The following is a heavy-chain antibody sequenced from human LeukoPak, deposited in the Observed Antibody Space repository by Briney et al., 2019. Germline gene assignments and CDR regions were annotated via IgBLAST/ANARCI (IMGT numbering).Heavy chain of an antibody. CDR3: VRGSHHFDS. J-gene: IGHJ5*01. Sequence: GGSLRLSCAAPGFTLSSHWMQWVRQVPGKGLVWVSRINSDGSDTNYADSVKGRFTISRDNAKNTVYLQMNSLRVEDTAVYYCVRGSHHFDSWGQGTLVTVSS. V-gene: IGHV3-74*01. CDR2: INSDGSDT. CDR1: GFTLSSHW.